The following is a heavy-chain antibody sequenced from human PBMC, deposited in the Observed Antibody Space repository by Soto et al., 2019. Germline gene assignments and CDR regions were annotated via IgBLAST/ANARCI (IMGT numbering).Heavy chain of an antibody. CDR1: GGSISSYY. Sequence: SETLSLTCTVSGGSISSYYWSWIRQPPGKGLEWIGYIYYSGSTNYNPSLKSRVTISVDTSKNQFSLKLSSVTAADTAVYYCARHTDFWRPIGLDVWGKGTTVTVSS. CDR3: ARHTDFWRPIGLDV. V-gene: IGHV4-59*08. J-gene: IGHJ6*04. D-gene: IGHD3-3*01. CDR2: IYYSGST.